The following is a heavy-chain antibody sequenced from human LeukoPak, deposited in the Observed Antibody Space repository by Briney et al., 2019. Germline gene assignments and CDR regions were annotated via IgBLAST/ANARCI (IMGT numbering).Heavy chain of an antibody. CDR1: GFTVSKYD. CDR3: AREGPDYSNYAIDY. V-gene: IGHV3-13*01. J-gene: IGHJ4*02. CDR2: IGIVGDT. Sequence: GGSLRLSCAASGFTVSKYDMHWVRQATGKGLEWVSAIGIVGDTYYRGSVKGRFTMSRENGNNNVYLQMNSLRDGDTAVYYCAREGPDYSNYAIDYWGQGTLVTVSS. D-gene: IGHD4-11*01.